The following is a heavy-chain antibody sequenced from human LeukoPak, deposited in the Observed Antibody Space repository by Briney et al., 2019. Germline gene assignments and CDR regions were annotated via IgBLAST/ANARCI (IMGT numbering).Heavy chain of an antibody. Sequence: GESLKISCKGSGYSFTSYWIGWVRQMPGKGLEWMGIIYPGDSDTRYSPSFQGQVTISADKSISTAYLQWSSLKASDTAMYYCARQDVAMVRGVIITGYGMDVWGQGTTVTVSS. CDR1: GYSFTSYW. V-gene: IGHV5-51*01. J-gene: IGHJ6*02. CDR3: ARQDVAMVRGVIITGYGMDV. D-gene: IGHD3-10*01. CDR2: IYPGDSDT.